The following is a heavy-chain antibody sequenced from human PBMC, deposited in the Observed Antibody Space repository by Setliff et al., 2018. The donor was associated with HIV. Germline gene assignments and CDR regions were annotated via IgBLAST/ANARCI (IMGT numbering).Heavy chain of an antibody. D-gene: IGHD3-10*01. Sequence: SETLSLTCTVSGGSISSYCWNWIRQPPGKGLEWIGYIFASGSSLYNPSLQSRVSISIATSQNQFSLKLSSVTAADTAVYYCARRIDNSGSLPAKNWFDTWGQGRLVTVSS. J-gene: IGHJ5*02. CDR3: ARRIDNSGSLPAKNWFDT. CDR1: GGSISSYC. V-gene: IGHV4-4*09. CDR2: IFASGSS.